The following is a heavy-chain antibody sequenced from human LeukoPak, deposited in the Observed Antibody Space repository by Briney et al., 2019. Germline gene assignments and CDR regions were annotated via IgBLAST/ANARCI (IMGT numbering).Heavy chain of an antibody. J-gene: IGHJ6*04. CDR3: AELGITMVGGV. V-gene: IGHV3-48*03. D-gene: IGHD3-10*02. CDR2: ISSSGSTI. CDR1: GFTFSTYE. Sequence: PGGSLRLSCAASGFTFSTYEMNWVRQAPGKGLEWVSYISSSGSTIYYADSVKGRFTISRDNAKNSLYLQMNSLRAEDTAVYYCAELGITMVGGVWGKGTTVTVSS.